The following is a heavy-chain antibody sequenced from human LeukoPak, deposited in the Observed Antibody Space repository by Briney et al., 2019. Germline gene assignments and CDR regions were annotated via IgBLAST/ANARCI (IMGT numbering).Heavy chain of an antibody. CDR1: GFTFSSYE. D-gene: IGHD4-17*01. CDR3: ARDRDYGDYAFDY. V-gene: IGHV3-48*03. CDR2: ISSSGSTI. J-gene: IGHJ4*02. Sequence: PGGSLRLSCAASGFTFSSYEMNWVRQAPGKGLEWVSDISSSGSTIYYADSVQGRFTISRDNAKNSLYLQMNSLRAEDTAVYYCARDRDYGDYAFDYWGQGTLVTVSS.